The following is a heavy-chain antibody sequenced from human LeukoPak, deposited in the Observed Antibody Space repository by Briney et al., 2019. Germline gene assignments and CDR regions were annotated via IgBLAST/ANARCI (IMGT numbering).Heavy chain of an antibody. CDR1: GGSFSGYY. CDR3: ARHRPYDILTGYSPFDY. Sequence: SETLSLTCAVYGGSFSGYYWSWIRQPPGKGLEWIGEINHSGSTNYNPPLKSRVTISVDTSKNQFSLKLSSVTAADTAVYYCARHRPYDILTGYSPFDYWGQGTLVTVSS. V-gene: IGHV4-34*01. J-gene: IGHJ4*02. CDR2: INHSGST. D-gene: IGHD3-9*01.